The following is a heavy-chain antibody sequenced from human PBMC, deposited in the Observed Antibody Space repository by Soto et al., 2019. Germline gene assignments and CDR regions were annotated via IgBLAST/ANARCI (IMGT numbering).Heavy chain of an antibody. CDR2: IKNDGSGA. V-gene: IGHV3-74*01. CDR3: TRGDGDYHDGNGYLGRH. J-gene: IGHJ4*02. CDR1: GFTFSNYW. Sequence: EVQLVESVGDLVQPGGSLRLSCVASGFTFSNYWMHWVRQLPGKGLEWVSRIKNDGSGAYYADSVQGRFTISRDNAKNTLCLQMNSLRAEDTAVYYCTRGDGDYHDGNGYLGRHWGQGTLVTVSS. D-gene: IGHD3-22*01.